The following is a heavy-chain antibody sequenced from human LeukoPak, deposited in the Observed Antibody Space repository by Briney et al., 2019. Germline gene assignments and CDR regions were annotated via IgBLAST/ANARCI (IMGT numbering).Heavy chain of an antibody. D-gene: IGHD3-22*01. CDR2: MNPNSGNT. J-gene: IGHJ1*01. Sequence: GASVKVSCKASGYTFTSYDINWVRQATGQGLEWMGWMNPNSGNTGYAQKFQGRVTMTRNTSISTAYMELSSLRSEDTTVYYCASAYYYDGSGYYSFQHWGQGTLVTVSS. CDR3: ASAYYYDGSGYYSFQH. V-gene: IGHV1-8*01. CDR1: GYTFTSYD.